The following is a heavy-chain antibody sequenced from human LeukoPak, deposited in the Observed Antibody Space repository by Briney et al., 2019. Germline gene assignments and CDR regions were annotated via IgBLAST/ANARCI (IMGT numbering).Heavy chain of an antibody. V-gene: IGHV4-34*01. J-gene: IGHJ6*03. CDR1: GGSFSGYH. Sequence: SETLSLTCAVYGGSFSGYHWSWIRRPPGKGLEWIGEINHSGSTNYNPSLKSRVTISVDTSKNQFSLKLSSVTAADTAVYYCARARGSSSGRYYYYYMDVWGKGTTVTVSS. CDR2: INHSGST. CDR3: ARARGSSSGRYYYYYMDV. D-gene: IGHD6-6*01.